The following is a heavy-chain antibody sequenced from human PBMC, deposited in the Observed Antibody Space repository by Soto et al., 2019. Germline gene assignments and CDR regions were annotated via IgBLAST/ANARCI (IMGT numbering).Heavy chain of an antibody. J-gene: IGHJ3*02. Sequence: VQLQESGPGLVKPSQTLSLTCTVSGASISSGGYYWSLIRQHPGKGLEWVGHIYYSGNAYYTPSLQCRVTISVDTSKNQFSLKLTSVTAADTAVYSCASGNPMCYIPEAFFIWGQGTMFPVSP. CDR2: IYYSGNA. V-gene: IGHV4-31*03. D-gene: IGHD2-2*02. CDR3: ASGNPMCYIPEAFFI. CDR1: GASISSGGYY.